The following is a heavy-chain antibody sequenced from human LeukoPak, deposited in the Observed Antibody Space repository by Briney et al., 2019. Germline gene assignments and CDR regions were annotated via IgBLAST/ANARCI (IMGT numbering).Heavy chain of an antibody. D-gene: IGHD3-16*01. V-gene: IGHV3-48*01. Sequence: GGSLRLXCAASGFTFSSYSMNWVRQAPGKGLEGVSYISSSSSTIYYADSVKGRFTISRDNAKNSLYLQMNSLRAEDTAVYYCAKGYYDYVWGSYYFDYWGQGTLVTVSS. CDR3: AKGYYDYVWGSYYFDY. CDR1: GFTFSSYS. J-gene: IGHJ4*02. CDR2: ISSSSSTI.